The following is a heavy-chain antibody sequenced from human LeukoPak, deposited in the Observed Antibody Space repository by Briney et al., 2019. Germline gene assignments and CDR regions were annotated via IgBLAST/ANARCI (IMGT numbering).Heavy chain of an antibody. CDR3: ARGAGIDY. CDR1: GFVFSSYT. V-gene: IGHV3-21*01. D-gene: IGHD6-19*01. Sequence: PGGSLRLSCAASGFVFSSYTMNWVRPTPGKGLEWVSSISYSSSISYADSVKGRFTISRDTARNSLYLQMNSLRADDTAVYYCARGAGIDYWGQGTLVTVSP. CDR2: ISYSSSI. J-gene: IGHJ4*02.